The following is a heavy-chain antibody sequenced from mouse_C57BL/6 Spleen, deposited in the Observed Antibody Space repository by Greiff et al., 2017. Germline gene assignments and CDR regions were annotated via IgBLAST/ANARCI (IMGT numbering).Heavy chain of an antibody. J-gene: IGHJ1*03. V-gene: IGHV1-5*01. D-gene: IGHD1-1*01. CDR1: GYTFTSYW. CDR2: IYPGNSDT. Sequence: EVQLQQSGTVLARPGASVKMSCKTSGYTFTSYWMHCVKQRPGQGLEWIGAIYPGNSDTSYNQKFKGKAKLTAVTSASTAYMELSSLTNEDSAVYYCTRRGSSSYWYFDVWGTGTTVTVSS. CDR3: TRRGSSSYWYFDV.